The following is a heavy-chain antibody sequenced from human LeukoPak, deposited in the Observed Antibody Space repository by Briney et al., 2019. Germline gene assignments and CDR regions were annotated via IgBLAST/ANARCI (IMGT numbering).Heavy chain of an antibody. V-gene: IGHV3-11*05. CDR3: AREVGGSRAFDV. Sequence: GGSLTLSCAPSGFTFSGYYMSWVRQAPGKGGEGVSYISDSSGYTSYADSVKGRFTISRDNAKNSLYLQMNSLTAEHTAIYYCAREVGGSRAFDVWGQGTMVTVSS. D-gene: IGHD6-13*01. CDR1: GFTFSGYY. J-gene: IGHJ3*01. CDR2: ISDSSGYT.